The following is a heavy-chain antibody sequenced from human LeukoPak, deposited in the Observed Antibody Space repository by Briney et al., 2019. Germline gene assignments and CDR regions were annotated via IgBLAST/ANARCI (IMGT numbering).Heavy chain of an antibody. D-gene: IGHD6-19*01. CDR2: IDYSGGST. V-gene: IGHV3-23*01. CDR3: ARNSGWYGVS. Sequence: PSETLSLTCAVYGGSFSGYYWSWIRQAPGKGLEWVSSIDYSGGSTYYADSVKGRFTISRDNSKNTLYLQLNSLRGDDTAVYYCARNSGWYGVSWGQGTLVTVSS. J-gene: IGHJ4*02. CDR1: GGSFSGYY.